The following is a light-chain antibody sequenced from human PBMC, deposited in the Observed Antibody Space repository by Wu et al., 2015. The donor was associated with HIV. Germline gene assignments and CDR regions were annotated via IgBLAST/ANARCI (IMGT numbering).Light chain of an antibody. J-gene: IGKJ2*01. CDR1: QSVTNNL. CDR3: QQYGSSRT. V-gene: IGKV3-20*01. CDR2: DTS. Sequence: EIVLTQSPGTLSLSPGERATLSCRASQSVTNNLLAWYQHRPGQAPRLLIYDTSTRVTGVPDRFSGSGSGTDFTLTISRLEPEDFAVYYCQQYGSSRTFGQGTKLEIK.